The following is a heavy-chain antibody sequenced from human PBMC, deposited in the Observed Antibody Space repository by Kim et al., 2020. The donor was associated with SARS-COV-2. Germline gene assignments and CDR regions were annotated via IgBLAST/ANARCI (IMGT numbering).Heavy chain of an antibody. D-gene: IGHD3-22*01. J-gene: IGHJ4*02. Sequence: KGRFTITRDNAKNSLYLQMNSLRDEDTAVYYCARDSGYYYDSSGYYLFDYWGQGTLVTVSS. CDR3: ARDSGYYYDSSGYYLFDY. V-gene: IGHV3-48*02.